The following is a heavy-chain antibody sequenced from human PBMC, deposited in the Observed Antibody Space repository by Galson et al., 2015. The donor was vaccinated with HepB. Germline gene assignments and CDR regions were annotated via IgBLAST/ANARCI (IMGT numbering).Heavy chain of an antibody. Sequence: SVKVSCKASGGTFSSYAISWVRQAPGQGLEWMGGIIPIFGIANYAQKFQGRVTITADESTSTAYMELSSLRSEDTAVYYCAETYYDFWSGYRRYYGMDVWGQGTTVTVSS. J-gene: IGHJ6*02. V-gene: IGHV1-69*13. CDR1: GGTFSSYA. CDR2: IIPIFGIA. D-gene: IGHD3-3*01. CDR3: AETYYDFWSGYRRYYGMDV.